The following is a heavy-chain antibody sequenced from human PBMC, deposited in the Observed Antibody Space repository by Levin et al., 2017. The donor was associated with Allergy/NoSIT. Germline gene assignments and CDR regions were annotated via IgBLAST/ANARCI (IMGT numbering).Heavy chain of an antibody. CDR2: ISSSSSTI. Sequence: GGSLRLSCAASGFTFSSYSMNWVRQAPGKGLEWVSYISSSSSTIYYADSVKGRFTISRDNAKNSLYLQMNSLRAEDTAVYYCASLHLRYCTNGVCYKAPYYYYGMDVWGQGTTVTVSS. CDR3: ASLHLRYCTNGVCYKAPYYYYGMDV. D-gene: IGHD2-8*01. V-gene: IGHV3-48*01. J-gene: IGHJ6*02. CDR1: GFTFSSYS.